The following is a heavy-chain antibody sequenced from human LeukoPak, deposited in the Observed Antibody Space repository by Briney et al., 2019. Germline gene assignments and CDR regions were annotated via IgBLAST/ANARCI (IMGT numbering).Heavy chain of an antibody. J-gene: IGHJ4*02. CDR1: GYTFTSYD. Sequence: ASEKVSCKASGYTFTSYDFNWVRQATGQRPEWMGWMSPNSGDTGYAQKFQDRATMTRNTSISTAYMELSSLRSDDTAVYYCARGPPNWGYDYWGPGTLVTVSS. V-gene: IGHV1-8*01. CDR2: MSPNSGDT. CDR3: ARGPPNWGYDY. D-gene: IGHD7-27*01.